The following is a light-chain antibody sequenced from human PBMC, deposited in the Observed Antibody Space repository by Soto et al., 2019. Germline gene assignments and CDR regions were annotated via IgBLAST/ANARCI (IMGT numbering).Light chain of an antibody. CDR3: HQYGSFPGT. Sequence: EIVLTQSPGTLSLSPGERATLSCRASQSVSSSYLAWYQQKAGQAPRLLLHGASSRATGIPDRFSGSGSGTDFTLTISGLEPEDFAVYYCHQYGSFPGTFGQGTKVEI. V-gene: IGKV3-20*01. CDR2: GAS. J-gene: IGKJ1*01. CDR1: QSVSSSY.